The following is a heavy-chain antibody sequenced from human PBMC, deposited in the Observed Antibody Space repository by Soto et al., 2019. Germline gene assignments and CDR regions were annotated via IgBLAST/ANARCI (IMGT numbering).Heavy chain of an antibody. D-gene: IGHD5-12*01. CDR1: GFSLSTSGVG. CDR2: IYWDDDK. J-gene: IGHJ4*02. CDR3: AHRVVATTKRSDYFDY. Sequence: SGPTLVNPTQTLTLTCTFSGFSLSTSGVGVGWIRQPPGKALEWLALIYWDDDKRYSPSLKSRLTITKDTSKNQVVLTMANMDPVDTATYYCAHRVVATTKRSDYFDYWGQGTLVTVSS. V-gene: IGHV2-5*02.